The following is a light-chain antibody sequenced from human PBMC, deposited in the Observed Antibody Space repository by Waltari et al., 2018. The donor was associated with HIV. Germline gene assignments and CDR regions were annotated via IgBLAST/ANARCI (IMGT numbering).Light chain of an antibody. CDR3: YSTYSSGVSWV. J-gene: IGLJ3*02. CDR1: ALPHNY. Sequence: SYELPQPPSVSVSPGQTARITCSGDALPHNYFYWYPQQSGQAPVLVIYEDTKRPSGISETFSGSSSGTVATLTITGAQVEHEADYYCYSTYSSGVSWVFGGGTKLTVL. V-gene: IGLV3-10*01. CDR2: EDT.